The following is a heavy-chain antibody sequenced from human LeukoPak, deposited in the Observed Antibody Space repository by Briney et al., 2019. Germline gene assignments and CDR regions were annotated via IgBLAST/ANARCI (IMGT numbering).Heavy chain of an antibody. CDR1: GGSISSYY. V-gene: IGHV4-59*01. CDR2: INYRGST. Sequence: PSETLSLTCTVSGGSISSYYWSWIRQPPGKGLEWIGNINYRGSTNYNPSLKSGVTISVDTSKNQFSLKLSSVTAADAAVYYCARGLVRGVPYYWGQGTLVTVSS. J-gene: IGHJ4*02. D-gene: IGHD3-10*01. CDR3: ARGLVRGVPYY.